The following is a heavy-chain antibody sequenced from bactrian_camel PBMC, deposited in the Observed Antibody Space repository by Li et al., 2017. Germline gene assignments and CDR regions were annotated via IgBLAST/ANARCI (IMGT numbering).Heavy chain of an antibody. D-gene: IGHD1*01. CDR2: ITSADVPR. Sequence: VQLVESGGGSVQAGGSLRLSCAVSGYTASSYDMGWFRQAPGKEREGVAAITSADVPRYADSVKGRFTISKDYAKNTLYLQMNTLKPEDTALYYCAARSRRSWTDLLQTTLYSYWGQGTQVTVS. V-gene: IGHV3S42*01. J-gene: IGHJ4*01. CDR1: GYTASSYD. CDR3: AARSRRSWTDLLQTTLYSY.